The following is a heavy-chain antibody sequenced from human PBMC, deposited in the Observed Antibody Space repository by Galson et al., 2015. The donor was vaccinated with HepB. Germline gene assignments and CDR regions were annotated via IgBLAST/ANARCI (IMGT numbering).Heavy chain of an antibody. CDR3: ARTYNYGSVDY. J-gene: IGHJ4*02. V-gene: IGHV3-7*01. D-gene: IGHD3-10*01. CDR1: GVTFSNYW. CDR2: IKQDGSEK. Sequence: SLRLSCAASGVTFSNYWMSWVRQAPGKGLEWVANIKQDGSEKNYVDSVKGRFTISRENAKNSLHLQMDSLRAEDAAVYYCARTYNYGSVDYWGQGTLVTVSS.